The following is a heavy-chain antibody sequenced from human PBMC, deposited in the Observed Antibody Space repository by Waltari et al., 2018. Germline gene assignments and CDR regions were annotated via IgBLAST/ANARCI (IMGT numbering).Heavy chain of an antibody. D-gene: IGHD3-22*01. J-gene: IGHJ4*02. Sequence: EVQLLESGGGLVQPGGSLSLSCAASGFTFSSYAMSWVRQAPGKGLEWVSVIYSGGSTYYADSVKGRFTISRDNSKNTLYLQMNSLRAEDTAVYYCAKETFRGSGSGYYYFDYWGQGTLVTVSS. CDR3: AKETFRGSGSGYYYFDY. V-gene: IGHV3-23*03. CDR1: GFTFSSYA. CDR2: IYSGGST.